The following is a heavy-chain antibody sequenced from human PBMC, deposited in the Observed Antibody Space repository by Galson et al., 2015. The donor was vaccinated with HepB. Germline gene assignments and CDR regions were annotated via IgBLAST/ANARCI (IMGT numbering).Heavy chain of an antibody. V-gene: IGHV3-30*02. CDR1: GFTFSSYG. J-gene: IGHJ4*02. D-gene: IGHD3-22*01. Sequence: SLRLSCAASGFTFSSYGMHWVRQAPGKGLEWVAFIRYDGSNKYYADSVKGRFTISRDNSKNTLYLQMNSLRAEDTAVYYCAKDLYDSSGYYSLGFDYWGQGTLVTVSS. CDR2: IRYDGSNK. CDR3: AKDLYDSSGYYSLGFDY.